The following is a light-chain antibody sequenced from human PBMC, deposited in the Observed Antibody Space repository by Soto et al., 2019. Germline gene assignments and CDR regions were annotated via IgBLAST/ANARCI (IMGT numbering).Light chain of an antibody. Sequence: SYELTQPPSVSVAPGQTARITCGGINIGSKSVHWYQQKPGQAPVLVVYDGSDRPSGIPERFSGSNSGNTATLTISRVEAWDEADYYCQVCDSSSDHYVFGTGTKLTVL. CDR2: DGS. CDR3: QVCDSSSDHYV. CDR1: NIGSKS. V-gene: IGLV3-21*02. J-gene: IGLJ1*01.